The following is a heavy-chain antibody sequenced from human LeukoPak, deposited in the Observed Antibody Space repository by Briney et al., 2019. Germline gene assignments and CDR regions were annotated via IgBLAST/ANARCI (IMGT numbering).Heavy chain of an antibody. CDR1: GGSFSGYY. CDR3: ARDVGATPGYFDY. J-gene: IGHJ4*02. Sequence: PSETLSLTCAVYGGSFSGYYWNWIRQPPGKGLEWIGYIYYSGSTNYNPSLKSRVTISVDTSKNQFSLKLSSVTAADTAVYYCARDVGATPGYFDYWGQGTLVTVSS. V-gene: IGHV4-59*01. D-gene: IGHD1-26*01. CDR2: IYYSGST.